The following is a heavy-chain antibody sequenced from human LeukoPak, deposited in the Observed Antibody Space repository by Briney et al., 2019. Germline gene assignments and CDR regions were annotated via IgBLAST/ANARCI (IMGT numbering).Heavy chain of an antibody. V-gene: IGHV3-7*03. CDR3: ARDSGGWFDS. J-gene: IGHJ5*01. CDR1: EFIFSDYC. CDR2: IKQGGREE. Sequence: GVLRLSCVASEFIFSDYCMSWVRQAPGKGLEWVANIKQGGREEKYVGSVKVPFAISRADAKSTLYLQMDSLSGDDTAVYYCARDSGGWFDSWGRGTLVTVSS. D-gene: IGHD3-10*01.